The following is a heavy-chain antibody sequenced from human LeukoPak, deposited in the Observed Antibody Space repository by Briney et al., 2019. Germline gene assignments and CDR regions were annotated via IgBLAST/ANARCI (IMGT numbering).Heavy chain of an antibody. J-gene: IGHJ4*02. CDR1: GFTFDDYA. Sequence: GGSLRLSCAASGFTFDDYAMHWVRQAPGKGLEWVSLISGDGGSTYYADSVKGRFTISSDNSKNSLYLQMNSLRTEDTALYYCAKDMGIAARLGYWGQGTLVTVSS. CDR2: ISGDGGST. D-gene: IGHD6-6*01. V-gene: IGHV3-43*02. CDR3: AKDMGIAARLGY.